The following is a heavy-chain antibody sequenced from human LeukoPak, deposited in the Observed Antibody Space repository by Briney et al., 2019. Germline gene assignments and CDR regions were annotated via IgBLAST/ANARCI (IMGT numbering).Heavy chain of an antibody. CDR2: ISGSGGST. J-gene: IGHJ5*01. CDR1: GFTFSGYG. CDR3: ATYRQVLLPFES. V-gene: IGHV3-23*01. D-gene: IGHD2-8*02. Sequence: PGGSLRLSCAASGFTFSGYGMSWVRQAPGKGLEWVSAISGSGGSTYYADSVKGRFTISRDNTKSTLSLQMNSLRAEDTAIYYCATYRQVLLPFESWGQGTLVTVSS.